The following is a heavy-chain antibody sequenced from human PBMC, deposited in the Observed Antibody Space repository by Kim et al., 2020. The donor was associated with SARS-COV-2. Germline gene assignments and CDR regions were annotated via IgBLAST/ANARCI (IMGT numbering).Heavy chain of an antibody. J-gene: IGHJ4*02. D-gene: IGHD3-10*01. V-gene: IGHV3-30*07. CDR3: AREGVSYYYGSGSIFDY. Sequence: VKGRFTISRDNSKNTLYLQMNSLRAEDTAVYYCAREGVSYYYGSGSIFDYWGQGTLVTVSS.